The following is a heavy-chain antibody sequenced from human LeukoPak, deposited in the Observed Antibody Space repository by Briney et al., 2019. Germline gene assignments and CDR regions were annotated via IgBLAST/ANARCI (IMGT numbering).Heavy chain of an antibody. D-gene: IGHD2-2*02. V-gene: IGHV4-30-4*08. CDR2: IYYSGST. CDR3: AREEVVVPAAIHY. CDR1: GGSISSGDYY. Sequence: SQTLSLTCTVSGGSISSGDYYWSWIRQPPGKGLEWIGYIYYSGSTYYNPSLKSRVTISVDTSKNQFSLKLSSVTAADTAVYHCAREEVVVPAAIHYWGQGTLVTVSS. J-gene: IGHJ4*02.